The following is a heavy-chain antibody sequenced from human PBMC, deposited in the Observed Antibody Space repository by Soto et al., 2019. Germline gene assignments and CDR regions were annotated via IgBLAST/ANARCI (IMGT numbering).Heavy chain of an antibody. CDR2: IIPIFGTA. Sequence: SVKVSCKASGGTLSSYAICWVRQSPGQGLEWMGGIIPIFGTANYAQKFQGRVTITADESTSTAYMELSSLTSEDPAVYYCASPRGATPLEPLHYWGQGTLVTVSS. D-gene: IGHD5-12*01. V-gene: IGHV1-69*13. CDR3: ASPRGATPLEPLHY. J-gene: IGHJ4*02. CDR1: GGTLSSYA.